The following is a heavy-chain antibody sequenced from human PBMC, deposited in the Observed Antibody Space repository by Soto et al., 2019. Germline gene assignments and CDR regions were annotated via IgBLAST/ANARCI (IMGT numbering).Heavy chain of an antibody. CDR3: AKTLYQLLGDGVFDM. Sequence: GGSLRLSCTGSGFSFDDYAMHWVRQVPGKGLEWVAGINYNSDAMGYADSVKGRFTISRDNAKNSLYLQMNSLKHEDTALYYCAKTLYQLLGDGVFDMWGRGTMVTVS. D-gene: IGHD2-2*01. J-gene: IGHJ3*02. CDR1: GFSFDDYA. CDR2: INYNSDAM. V-gene: IGHV3-9*01.